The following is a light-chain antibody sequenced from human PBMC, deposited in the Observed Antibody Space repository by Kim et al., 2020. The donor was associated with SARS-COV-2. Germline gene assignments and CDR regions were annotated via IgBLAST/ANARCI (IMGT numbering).Light chain of an antibody. V-gene: IGLV1-51*01. CDR1: NSNIVNSY. CDR2: DNN. Sequence: GQRVTISCPGNNSNIVNSYGAWYQQLPGTAPKLLIYDNNKRPSGIPDRFSGSKSGTSATLGITGLQTGDEADYYCGTWDSSLSARVFGGGTQLTVL. CDR3: GTWDSSLSARV. J-gene: IGLJ3*02.